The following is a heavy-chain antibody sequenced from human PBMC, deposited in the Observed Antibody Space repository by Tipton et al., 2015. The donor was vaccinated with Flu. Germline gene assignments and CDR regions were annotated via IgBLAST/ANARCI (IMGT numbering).Heavy chain of an antibody. J-gene: IGHJ4*02. Sequence: TLSLTCAVSGYSIRSGYYWGWIRQPPGKGLEWIGSISHSGTTSYNPSLKSRVTISVDTSKNQFSLNLNSVTAADTAVYYCGKTGRSAAVTDYWGQGSLVTVSS. CDR2: ISHSGTT. V-gene: IGHV4-38-2*01. D-gene: IGHD4-17*01. CDR1: GYSIRSGYY. CDR3: GKTGRSAAVTDY.